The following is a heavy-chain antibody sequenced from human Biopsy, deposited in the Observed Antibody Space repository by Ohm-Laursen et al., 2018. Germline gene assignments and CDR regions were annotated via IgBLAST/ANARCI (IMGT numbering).Heavy chain of an antibody. CDR1: GGSISSSTTYY. J-gene: IGHJ5*02. CDR3: ARHPTGFWFDP. Sequence: SDTLSLTCAVSGGSISSSTTYYWAWLRQPPGKGLEWIGSIYNTETTFHNPSLKSRVTISVDTSTNHFSLKVSSVTAADTALYFCARHPTGFWFDPWGHGTLVTVSS. CDR2: IYNTETT. V-gene: IGHV4-39*01.